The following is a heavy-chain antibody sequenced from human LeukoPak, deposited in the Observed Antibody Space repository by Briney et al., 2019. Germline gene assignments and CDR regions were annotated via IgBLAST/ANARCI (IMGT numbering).Heavy chain of an antibody. J-gene: IGHJ4*02. V-gene: IGHV4-39*01. CDR3: ARHETTVATWDFDY. Sequence: PLETLSLTCTVSGGSISSSSYYWGWIRQPPGKGLEWIGSIYYSGSTYYNPSLKSRVTISVNTSKNQFSLKLSSVTAADTAVYYCARHETTVATWDFDYWGQGTLVTVSS. D-gene: IGHD4-23*01. CDR2: IYYSGST. CDR1: GGSISSSSYY.